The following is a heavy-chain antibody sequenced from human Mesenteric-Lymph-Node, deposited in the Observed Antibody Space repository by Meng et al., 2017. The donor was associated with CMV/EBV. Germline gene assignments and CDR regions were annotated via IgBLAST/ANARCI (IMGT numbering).Heavy chain of an antibody. D-gene: IGHD2-2*01. CDR2: IRYDGRNK. CDR3: AKDDCDITNCWQYYGLDV. J-gene: IGHJ6*02. CDR1: GFTFSNYG. V-gene: IGHV3-30*02. Sequence: GESLKISCTASGFTFSNYGMHWVRLAPGKGLEWVAFIRYDGRNKFYADSVKGRFTISRDNSKTTLSMQMNSLRAEDTAVYYCAKDDCDITNCWQYYGLDVWGQGTTVTVSS.